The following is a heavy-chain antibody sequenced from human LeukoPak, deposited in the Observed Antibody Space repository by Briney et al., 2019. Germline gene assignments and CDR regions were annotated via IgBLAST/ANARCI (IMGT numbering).Heavy chain of an antibody. CDR3: ARATSGGYSYGGEHC. V-gene: IGHV3-33*01. D-gene: IGHD5-18*01. Sequence: GGSLRLSCAASGFTFSSYGMHWVRQAPGKGLEWVAVIWYDGSNKYYADSVKGRFTISRDNSKNTLYLQMNSLRAEDTAVYYCARATSGGYSYGGEHCWGQGTLVTVSS. CDR2: IWYDGSNK. J-gene: IGHJ4*02. CDR1: GFTFSSYG.